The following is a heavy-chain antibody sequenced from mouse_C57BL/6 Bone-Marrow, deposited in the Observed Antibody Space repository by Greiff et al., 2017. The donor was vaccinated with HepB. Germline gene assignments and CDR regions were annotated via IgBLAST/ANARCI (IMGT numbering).Heavy chain of an antibody. CDR2: IHPNSGST. D-gene: IGHD1-1*01. Sequence: QVQLQQSGAELVKPGASVKLSCKASGYTFTSYWMHWVKQRPGQGLEWIGMIHPNSGSTNYNEKFKSKATLTVDKSSSTAYMQLSSLTSEDSAVYYCANFITTVVATNYYAMDYWGQGTSVTVSS. CDR3: ANFITTVVATNYYAMDY. CDR1: GYTFTSYW. J-gene: IGHJ4*01. V-gene: IGHV1-64*01.